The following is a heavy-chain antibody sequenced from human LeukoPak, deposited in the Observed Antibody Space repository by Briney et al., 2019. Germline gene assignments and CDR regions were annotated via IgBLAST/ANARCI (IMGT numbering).Heavy chain of an antibody. V-gene: IGHV4-4*07. CDR1: GGSITNYY. D-gene: IGHD5-18*01. CDR3: ARDRSGYSYGDS. J-gene: IGHJ4*02. CDR2: IYTSGST. Sequence: PSETLSLTCAVSGGSITNYYWTWIRQPAGKGLEWIGRIYTSGSTNYNPSLKSRVTMSVDTSKNQFSLKLSSVTAADTAVYYCARDRSGYSYGDSWGQGTLVTVSS.